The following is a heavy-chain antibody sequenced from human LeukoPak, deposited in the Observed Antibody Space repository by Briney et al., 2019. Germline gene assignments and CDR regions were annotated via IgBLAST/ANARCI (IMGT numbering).Heavy chain of an antibody. D-gene: IGHD3-22*01. CDR3: ARILGALLGRGYYDSSGCYDLRSN. Sequence: SGPALVKPTQTLTLTCTFSGFSLSTSGMCVSWIRQPPGKALEWLALIDWDDDKYYSTSLKTRLTISKDTSKNQVVLTMTNMDPVDTATYYCARILGALLGRGYYDSSGCYDLRSNWGQGTLVTVSS. V-gene: IGHV2-70*01. CDR2: IDWDDDK. J-gene: IGHJ4*02. CDR1: GFSLSTSGMC.